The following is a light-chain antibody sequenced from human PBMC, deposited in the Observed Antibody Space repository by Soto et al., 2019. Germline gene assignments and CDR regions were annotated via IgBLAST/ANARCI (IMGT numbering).Light chain of an antibody. CDR1: QSVTRDF. CDR3: QQYGRSSLMFT. CDR2: GAS. V-gene: IGKV3-20*01. Sequence: EIVLTQSPGTLSLSPGVRATLSCRASQSVTRDFLAGYQQKPGQAPRLLIYGASTRAAGVPDRFSGSGSGTDFTLTITRLETEDFAVYYCQQYGRSSLMFTFGQGTKLGV. J-gene: IGKJ2*01.